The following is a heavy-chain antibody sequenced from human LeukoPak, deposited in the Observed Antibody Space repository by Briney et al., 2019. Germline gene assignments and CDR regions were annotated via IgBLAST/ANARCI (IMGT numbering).Heavy chain of an antibody. D-gene: IGHD3-10*01. CDR2: IYYSGCT. Sequence: SETLSLTCTVSGGSISSSSYYWGWIRQPLGKGLEWIGSIYYSGCTYYNPSLKSRVTISVDTSKNQFSLKLSSVTAADTAVYYCARGYYYGSGSPDYWGQGTLVTVSS. CDR1: GGSISSSSYY. J-gene: IGHJ4*02. CDR3: ARGYYYGSGSPDY. V-gene: IGHV4-39*01.